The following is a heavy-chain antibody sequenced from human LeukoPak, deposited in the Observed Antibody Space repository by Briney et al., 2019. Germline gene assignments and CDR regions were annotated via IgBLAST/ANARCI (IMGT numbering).Heavy chain of an antibody. CDR3: ARERAGVSCSGDSWCSYHAMDV. J-gene: IGHJ6*02. CDR2: ITAYNGHT. CDR1: GFTFTTYA. V-gene: IGHV1-18*01. Sequence: ASVKVSCKASGFTFTTYAITWARQAAGQGLEWMGWITAYNGHTNYAQNLHGRVTMTTDTSTNTDYMELRSLRPDDTAVYFCARERAGVSCSGDSWCSYHAMDVWGRGTTVTVSS. D-gene: IGHD2-15*01.